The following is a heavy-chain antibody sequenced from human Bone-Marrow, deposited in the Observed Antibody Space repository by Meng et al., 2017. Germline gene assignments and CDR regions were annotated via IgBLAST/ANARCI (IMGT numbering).Heavy chain of an antibody. CDR1: GYTFTSYA. Sequence: VQLVQYGSELKKPGASVKVSCRASGYTFTSYAMNWVRQAPGQGLEWMGWINTNTGNPTYAQGFTGRFVFSLDTSVSTAYLQISSLKAEDTAVYYCARDKWQWLVPDSGEAFDYWGQGTLVTVPS. CDR3: ARDKWQWLVPDSGEAFDY. D-gene: IGHD6-19*01. J-gene: IGHJ4*02. CDR2: INTNTGNP. V-gene: IGHV7-4-1*02.